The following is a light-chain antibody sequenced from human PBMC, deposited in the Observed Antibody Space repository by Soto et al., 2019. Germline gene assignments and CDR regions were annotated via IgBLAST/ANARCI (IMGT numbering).Light chain of an antibody. CDR1: SSDVGAYNL. V-gene: IGLV2-14*01. Sequence: QSALAQPASVSGSPGESITISCTGTSSDVGAYNLVSWYQHHPGKAPKLLSSEVSNRPSGVSDRFSGSKSGNTASLAISGLQAEDEADYYCASLTTTSFVFGTGTKVTVL. CDR2: EVS. CDR3: ASLTTTSFV. J-gene: IGLJ1*01.